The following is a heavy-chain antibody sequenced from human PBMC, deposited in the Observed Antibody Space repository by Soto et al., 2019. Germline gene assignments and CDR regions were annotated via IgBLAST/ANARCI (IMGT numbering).Heavy chain of an antibody. D-gene: IGHD3-3*01. V-gene: IGHV3-23*01. Sequence: GGSLRLSCTASRFSFSSNAMSWVRQAPGKGPEWVSGISAGGISTYYADSVKGRFTISRDNSKNTLYLQMNSLRAEDTAIYYCAKGPTIFGVVIVFEYYYGMDIWGQGTTVTVSS. J-gene: IGHJ6*02. CDR2: ISAGGIST. CDR1: RFSFSSNA. CDR3: AKGPTIFGVVIVFEYYYGMDI.